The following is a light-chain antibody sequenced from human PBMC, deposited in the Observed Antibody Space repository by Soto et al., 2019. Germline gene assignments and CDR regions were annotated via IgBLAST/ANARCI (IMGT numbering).Light chain of an antibody. CDR1: QSINNW. J-gene: IGKJ1*01. CDR2: KAS. CDR3: QQSNSS. Sequence: DIQMTQSPSTLSASVGDRVTITCRASQSINNWLAWYQQKPGKAPKLLIYKASSLESGVPSRFSGSGSGTEFTLTISSLQPDDLATYYCQQSNSSFGQGTKVEIK. V-gene: IGKV1-5*03.